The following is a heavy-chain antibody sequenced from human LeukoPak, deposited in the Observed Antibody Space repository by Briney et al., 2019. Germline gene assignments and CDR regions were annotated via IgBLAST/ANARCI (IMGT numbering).Heavy chain of an antibody. CDR2: ISGSGGST. J-gene: IGHJ4*02. CDR1: GFTFSSYA. D-gene: IGHD2-21*02. CDR3: AKALAYCGGDCYSTIDY. V-gene: IGHV3-23*01. Sequence: GGSLRLSCAASGFTFSSYAMSWVRQAPGKGLEWVSAISGSGGSTYYADSVKRRFTISRDNSKNTLYLQMNSLRAEDTAVYYCAKALAYCGGDCYSTIDYWGQGTLVTVSS.